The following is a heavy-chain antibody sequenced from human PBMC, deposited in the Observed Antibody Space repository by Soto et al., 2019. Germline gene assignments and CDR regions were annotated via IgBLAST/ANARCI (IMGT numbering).Heavy chain of an antibody. CDR2: ISSRSDI. D-gene: IGHD2-2*02. Sequence: GGSLRLSCAASVFTFSSFALSWVRQAPGKGLEWVSSISSRSDIYYAESVKGRFTISRDNAKNSVSLQMNSLRAEDTAVYYCAREYTAWPLAYGLDVWGQGTTVTVSS. J-gene: IGHJ6*02. V-gene: IGHV3-21*01. CDR3: AREYTAWPLAYGLDV. CDR1: VFTFSSFA.